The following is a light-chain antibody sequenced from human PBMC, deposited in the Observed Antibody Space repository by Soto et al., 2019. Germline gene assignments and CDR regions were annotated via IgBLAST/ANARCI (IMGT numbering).Light chain of an antibody. CDR2: GAS. V-gene: IGKV3-20*01. Sequence: EIVLTQSPDTLSLSPGEGVTLSCRASETVRDHLAWHQQQPGQAPRLLIFGASTRASGIPDRFSGSGSGTYFTLTINRLEPDDFVVYYCQQYDTSPYTFGQGTKLEIK. CDR1: ETVRDH. CDR3: QQYDTSPYT. J-gene: IGKJ2*01.